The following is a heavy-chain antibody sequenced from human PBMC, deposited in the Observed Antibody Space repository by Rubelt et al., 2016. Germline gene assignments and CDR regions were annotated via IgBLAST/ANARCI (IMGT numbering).Heavy chain of an antibody. Sequence: EVQLVQSGAEVKKPGESLRISCKGSGYSFTSYWISWVRQMPGKGLEWMGIIYPGDSDTRYSPSFQGQVTISADKSIRTAYLQWGILEASDTAMYYCARATGLRYFLDYWGQGTLVTVSS. CDR2: IYPGDSDT. J-gene: IGHJ4*02. CDR3: ARATGLRYFLDY. D-gene: IGHD3-9*01. V-gene: IGHV5-51*01. CDR1: GYSFTSYW.